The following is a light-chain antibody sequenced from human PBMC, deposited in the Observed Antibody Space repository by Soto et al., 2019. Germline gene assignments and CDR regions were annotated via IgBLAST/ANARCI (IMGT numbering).Light chain of an antibody. CDR3: QQYGRSPGT. CDR2: GAS. V-gene: IGKV3-20*01. CDR1: QSVNSNF. J-gene: IGKJ1*01. Sequence: SQSVNSNFLAWYQQKPGQAPRLLIYGASSRATGIPDRFSGSGSGTDFTLTISRLEPEDFAVYYCQQYGRSPGTFGQGAKVAI.